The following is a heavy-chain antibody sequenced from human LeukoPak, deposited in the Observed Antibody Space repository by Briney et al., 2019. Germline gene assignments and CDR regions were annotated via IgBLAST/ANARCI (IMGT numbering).Heavy chain of an antibody. J-gene: IGHJ4*02. D-gene: IGHD3-3*01. CDR2: INPSGGST. CDR1: GYTFTSYY. V-gene: IGHV1-46*01. CDR3: AFSFGVVNKGVDY. Sequence: ASVKVSCKASGYTFTSYYMHWVRQAPGQGLEWMGLINPSGGSTSYAQKFQGRVSMTRDMSTSTVYMELSSLRSEDTALYYCAFSFGVVNKGVDYWGQGTLVTVSS.